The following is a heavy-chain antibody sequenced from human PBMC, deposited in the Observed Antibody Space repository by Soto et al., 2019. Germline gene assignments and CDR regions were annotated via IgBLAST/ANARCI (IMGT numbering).Heavy chain of an antibody. V-gene: IGHV3-23*01. J-gene: IGHJ6*02. CDR1: GFPLSTYG. CDR3: ARIRGYWYGLDV. CDR2: ITGTGGNT. Sequence: EVQLLESGGGLVQPGGSLRLSCAASGFPLSTYGMTWVRQAPGKGLEWVSAITGTGGNTYYVDSEKGRFTSSRDNSKNMLYLQVNSLRVEDTAVYYCARIRGYWYGLDVWGQGTTVTVSS.